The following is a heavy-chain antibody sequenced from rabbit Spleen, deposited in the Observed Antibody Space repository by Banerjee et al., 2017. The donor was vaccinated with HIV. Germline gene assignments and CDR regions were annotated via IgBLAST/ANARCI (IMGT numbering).Heavy chain of an antibody. V-gene: IGHV1S45*01. J-gene: IGHJ3*01. CDR2: IYTGSGST. CDR3: ASSPYGNGIYYEL. CDR1: GFSFSSSYW. Sequence: QEQLEESGGDLVKPEGSLTLTCTASGFSFSSSYWICWVRQAPGKGLEWIGCIYTGSGSTYYASWAKGRFTISKTSSTTVTLQMTSLTAADTATYFCASSPYGNGIYYELWGQGTLVTVS. D-gene: IGHD8-1*01.